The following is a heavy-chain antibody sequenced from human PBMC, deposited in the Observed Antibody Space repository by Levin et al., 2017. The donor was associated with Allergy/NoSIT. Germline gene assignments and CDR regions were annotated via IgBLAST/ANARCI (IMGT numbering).Heavy chain of an antibody. D-gene: IGHD7-27*01. CDR3: AKGLNWGSPNTFDY. Sequence: PGGSLRLSCAASGFTFGDYAMHRVRQAPGKGLEWVSGINWNRDKIGYADSVRARFTISRDNAKNSLYLQMNSLGPEDTALYYCAKGLNWGSPNTFDYWGQGTLVTVSS. CDR2: INWNRDKI. CDR1: GFTFGDYA. J-gene: IGHJ4*02. V-gene: IGHV3-9*01.